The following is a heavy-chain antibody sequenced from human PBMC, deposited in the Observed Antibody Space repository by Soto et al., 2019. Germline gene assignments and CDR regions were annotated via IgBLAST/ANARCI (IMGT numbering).Heavy chain of an antibody. J-gene: IGHJ4*02. CDR1: GFTFSSYG. V-gene: IGHV3-23*01. CDR2: ITGNGDSS. CDR3: AKAQRIAVAGTWALFDY. D-gene: IGHD6-19*01. Sequence: GGSLRLSCAASGFTFSSYGMTWVRQAQGKGLEWVSSITGNGDSSHYADSVTGRFTISRDNSKNTLYLQMNSLRAEDTAVYYCAKAQRIAVAGTWALFDYWGQGTLVTVSS.